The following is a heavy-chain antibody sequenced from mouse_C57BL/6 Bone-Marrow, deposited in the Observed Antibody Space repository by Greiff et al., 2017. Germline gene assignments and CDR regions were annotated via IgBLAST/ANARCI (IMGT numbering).Heavy chain of an antibody. CDR2: INPNNGGT. D-gene: IGHD4-1*02. V-gene: IGHV1-18*01. Sequence: VQVVESGPELVKPGASVKIPCKASGYTFTDYNMDWVKQSHGKSLEWIGDINPNNGGTIYNQKFKGKATLTVDKSSSTAYMELRSLTSEDTAVYYCAINWDRFAYWGQGTLVTVSA. J-gene: IGHJ3*01. CDR3: AINWDRFAY. CDR1: GYTFTDYN.